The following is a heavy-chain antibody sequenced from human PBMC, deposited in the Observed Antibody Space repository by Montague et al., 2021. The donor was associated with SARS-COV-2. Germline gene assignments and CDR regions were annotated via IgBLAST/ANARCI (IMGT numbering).Heavy chain of an antibody. CDR3: AKIREQLVRRWFDP. J-gene: IGHJ5*02. V-gene: IGHV4-31*03. CDR2: IYYSGST. D-gene: IGHD6-13*01. CDR1: GGSISSDYYY. Sequence: ILSLTCTVSGGSISSDYYYWSWIRQHPGKGLEWIGYIYYSGSTYYNPSLKSRVTISVDTSRNQFSLKLNSVTAADTAVCYCAKIREQLVRRWFDPWGQGTLVTVSS.